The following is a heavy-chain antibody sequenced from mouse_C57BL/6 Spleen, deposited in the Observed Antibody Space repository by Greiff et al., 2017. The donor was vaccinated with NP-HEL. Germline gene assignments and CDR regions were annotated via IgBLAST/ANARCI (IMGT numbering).Heavy chain of an antibody. Sequence: EVQLQQSGAELVRPGSSVKMSCKTSGYTFTSYGINWVKQRPGQGLEWVGYIYIGNGYTEYTEKFKGKATLTSDTSSSTAYMQLSSLTSEDSAIYFCARVVVPYWYFDVWGTGTTVTVSS. CDR3: ARVVVPYWYFDV. CDR1: GYTFTSYG. V-gene: IGHV1-58*01. CDR2: IYIGNGYT. J-gene: IGHJ1*03. D-gene: IGHD5-1*01.